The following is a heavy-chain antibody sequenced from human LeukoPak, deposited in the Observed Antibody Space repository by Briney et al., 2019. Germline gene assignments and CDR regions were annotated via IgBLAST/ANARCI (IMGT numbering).Heavy chain of an antibody. CDR3: ARGSAYSGSYYVDY. J-gene: IGHJ4*02. CDR1: GYTFTSYG. Sequence: ASVKVSCKASGYTFTSYGISWVRQAPGQGLEWMGWISAYNGNTNYAQKLQGRVTMTTDTFTSTAYMELRSLRSDDTAVYYCARGSAYSGSYYVDYWGQGTLVTVSS. CDR2: ISAYNGNT. V-gene: IGHV1-18*01. D-gene: IGHD1-26*01.